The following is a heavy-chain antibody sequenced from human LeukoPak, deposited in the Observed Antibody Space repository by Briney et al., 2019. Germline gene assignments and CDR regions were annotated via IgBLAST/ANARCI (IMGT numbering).Heavy chain of an antibody. V-gene: IGHV5-51*01. Sequence: KHGESLKISCKASGYSFSSYWIGWVRQMPGKGLEWMGIIYPRDSDTRYSPSFRGQVTISVDRSINSAYLHWSSLKASDTAIYYCARRRDGTGSPLEYWGQGTLVTVSS. CDR1: GYSFSSYW. J-gene: IGHJ4*02. CDR3: ARRRDGTGSPLEY. CDR2: IYPRDSDT. D-gene: IGHD2-8*02.